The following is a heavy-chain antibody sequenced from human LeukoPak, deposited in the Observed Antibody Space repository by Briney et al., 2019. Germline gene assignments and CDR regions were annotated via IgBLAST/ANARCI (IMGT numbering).Heavy chain of an antibody. CDR1: GGSISGYY. CDR2: IYSSGST. J-gene: IGHJ4*02. V-gene: IGHV4-4*07. CDR3: ARDYDY. Sequence: SETLSLTCSVSGGSISGYYWSWIRQPAGKELEWIGRIYSSGSTNYNPSLKSRVTMSVDTSKKQFSLKLNSVTAADTALYYCARDYDYWGQGTLVTVSS.